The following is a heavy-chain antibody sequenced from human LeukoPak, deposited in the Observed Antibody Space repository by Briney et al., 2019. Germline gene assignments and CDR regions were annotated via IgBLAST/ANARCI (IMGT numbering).Heavy chain of an antibody. CDR3: AREYYSSSPAYNWFDP. V-gene: IGHV3-74*01. D-gene: IGHD6-6*01. CDR2: INSDGSRT. Sequence: GGSLRLSCAASGFTFSSYWMHWVRQAPGKGLVWVSHINSDGSRTNFADSVKGRFTISRDNAKNTLYLQMNSLRVEDTAVYYCAREYYSSSPAYNWFDPWGQGTLVTVSS. CDR1: GFTFSSYW. J-gene: IGHJ5*02.